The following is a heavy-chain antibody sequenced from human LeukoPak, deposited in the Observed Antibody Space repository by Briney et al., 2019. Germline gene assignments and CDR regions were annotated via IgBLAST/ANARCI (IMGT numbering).Heavy chain of an antibody. CDR2: IYHTGST. CDR3: AREFGGKTV. V-gene: IGHV4-38-2*02. Sequence: SETLSLTCTVSGYSISSGYYWGWIRQPPGKGLEWIGSIYHTGSTYYNPSLKSRVTISVDTSKNQFSLNLSSVTAADTAVYYCAREFGGKTVWGQGTMVTVSS. D-gene: IGHD3-16*01. J-gene: IGHJ3*01. CDR1: GYSISSGYY.